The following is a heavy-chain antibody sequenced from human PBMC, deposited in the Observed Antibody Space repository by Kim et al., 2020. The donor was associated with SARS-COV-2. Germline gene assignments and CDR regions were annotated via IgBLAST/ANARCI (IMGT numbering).Heavy chain of an antibody. V-gene: IGHV4-39*07. D-gene: IGHD2-21*01. CDR3: AREGGIVEPQHFDWIDP. Sequence: SETLSLTCTVSGGSISRSTYYWGWIRQPPGKGLEWIGSFYDRGSTYYNPSLKSRVTISVDTSKNQFSLKLSSVTAADTAVYYCAREGGIVEPQHFDWIDPWGQGTLVTVSS. J-gene: IGHJ5*02. CDR1: GGSISRSTYY. CDR2: FYDRGST.